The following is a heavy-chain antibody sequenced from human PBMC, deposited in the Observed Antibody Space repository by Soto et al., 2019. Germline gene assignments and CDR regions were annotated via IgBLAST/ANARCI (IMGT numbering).Heavy chain of an antibody. CDR2: IIPIFGTA. CDR1: GGTFSSYA. D-gene: IGHD5-18*01. CDR3: ARNLHSHVNTAMVKRWFDS. Sequence: SVKVSCKASGGTFSSYAISWVRQAPGQGLEWMGGIIPIFGTANYAQKFQGRVTITADESTSTAYMELSSLRSEDTAVYYCARNLHSHVNTAMVKRWFDSWGQGTLVTVSS. J-gene: IGHJ5*01. V-gene: IGHV1-69*13.